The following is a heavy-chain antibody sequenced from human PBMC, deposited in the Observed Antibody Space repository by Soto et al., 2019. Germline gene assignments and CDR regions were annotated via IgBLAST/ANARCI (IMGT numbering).Heavy chain of an antibody. CDR3: DRGETVTQYDY. Sequence: SETLSLTCTVSGVSVSSGSFYWAWIRQPPGKGLEWIGFGSYSGTTNYKPSLKSRVTISVDTSRSQISLKVSSLTAADTAVYYCDRGETVTQYDYWGQGTLVTVSS. J-gene: IGHJ4*02. CDR2: GSYSGTT. V-gene: IGHV4-61*01. CDR1: GVSVSSGSFY. D-gene: IGHD4-17*01.